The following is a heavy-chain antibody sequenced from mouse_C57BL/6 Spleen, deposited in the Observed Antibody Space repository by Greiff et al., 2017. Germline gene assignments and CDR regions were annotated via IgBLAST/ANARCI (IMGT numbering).Heavy chain of an antibody. V-gene: IGHV1-52*01. CDR2: IDPSDSET. Sequence: QVQLQQPGAELVRPGSSVKLSCKASGYTFTSYWMHWVKQRPIQGLEWIGNIDPSDSETHYNQKFKDKATLTVDKSSSTAYMQLSSLTSEDSAVYYWARCYYGSSYYAMDYWGQGTSVTVSS. CDR1: GYTFTSYW. CDR3: ARCYYGSSYYAMDY. J-gene: IGHJ4*01. D-gene: IGHD1-1*01.